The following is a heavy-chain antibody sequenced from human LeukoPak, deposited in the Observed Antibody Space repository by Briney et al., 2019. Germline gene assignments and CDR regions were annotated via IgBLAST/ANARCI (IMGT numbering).Heavy chain of an antibody. D-gene: IGHD2-2*03. CDR1: GFTFNDYT. V-gene: IGHV3-49*04. CDR2: IRNKGYGGTT. Sequence: SGGSLRLSCTASGFTFNDYTMTWVRQAPGKGLEWVGFIRNKGYGGTTEYAASVKGRFIISRDDSKSIAYLEMNSLKTEDTAVYYCSVDIGDYWGQGVLVTVSS. CDR3: SVDIGDY. J-gene: IGHJ4*02.